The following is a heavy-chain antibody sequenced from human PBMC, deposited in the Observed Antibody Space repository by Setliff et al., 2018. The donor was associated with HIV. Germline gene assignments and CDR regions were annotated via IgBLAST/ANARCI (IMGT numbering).Heavy chain of an antibody. V-gene: IGHV1-18*04. CDR1: GFIFNNFG. CDR3: ARTQYTTTWPGNY. Sequence: GASVKVSCKTSGFIFNNFGVTWVRQAPGQGLEWVAWISLYNEYKYYAPHFLGRVTMSTDTSTSTVDLELRGLRADDTAIYYCARTQYTTTWPGNYWGQGTPVTVSS. D-gene: IGHD1-1*01. J-gene: IGHJ4*02. CDR2: ISLYNEYK.